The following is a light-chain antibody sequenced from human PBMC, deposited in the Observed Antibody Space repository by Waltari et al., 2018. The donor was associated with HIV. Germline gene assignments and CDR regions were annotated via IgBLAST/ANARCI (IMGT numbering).Light chain of an antibody. V-gene: IGLV3-21*04. Sequence: SSVLTQPPSVSVAPGKTARITCVGNNIGTKSLQWYQQKPGQAPVLVIYYDSDRPSGIPERFSGSNAGNSATLTIIRVEAGDEADYYCQVWDPSGDHLIFGGGTKLTVL. J-gene: IGLJ2*01. CDR1: NIGTKS. CDR3: QVWDPSGDHLI. CDR2: YDS.